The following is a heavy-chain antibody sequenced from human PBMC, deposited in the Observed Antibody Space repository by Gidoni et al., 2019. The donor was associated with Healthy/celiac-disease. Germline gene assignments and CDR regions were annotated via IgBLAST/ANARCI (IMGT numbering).Heavy chain of an antibody. CDR2: IYYSGST. CDR3: ATYKGVTTGVYAFDI. CDR1: GGSISSYY. Sequence: QVQLQESGPGLVKPSETLSLTCTVSGGSISSYYWSWIRQPPGKGLEWIGYIYYSGSTNYNPSLKSRVTISVDTSKNQFSLKLSSVTAADTAVYYCATYKGVTTGVYAFDIWGQGTMVTVSS. D-gene: IGHD4-17*01. V-gene: IGHV4-59*01. J-gene: IGHJ3*02.